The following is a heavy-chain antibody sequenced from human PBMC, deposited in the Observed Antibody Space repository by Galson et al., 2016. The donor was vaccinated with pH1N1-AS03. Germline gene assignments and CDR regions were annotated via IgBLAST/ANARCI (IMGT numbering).Heavy chain of an antibody. J-gene: IGHJ2*01. V-gene: IGHV4-59*08. D-gene: IGHD4-17*01. CDR2: IFYSGTT. Sequence: SETLSLTCSVSGGSIRNYYWSWIRQPPGKGLEWIGHIFYSGTTIYNSSLKSRVTIFVDTSKNHFPLRLSSVTAADTAVYYCASHDPPGDYGGTHWYVDLWGRGPLVTVSS. CDR1: GGSIRNYY. CDR3: ASHDPPGDYGGTHWYVDL.